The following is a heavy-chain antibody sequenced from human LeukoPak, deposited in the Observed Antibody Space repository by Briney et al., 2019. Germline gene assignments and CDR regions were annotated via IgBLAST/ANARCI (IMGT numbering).Heavy chain of an antibody. CDR2: ISYDGTNI. CDR3: AREVGYCSSTSCPFDY. Sequence: PGRSLRLPCAASGFTFGSYAMHWVRQAPGRGLEWVAGISYDGTNIYYADSVKGRFTISRDNSKNTLYLQMNSLRTDDTAVYYCAREVGYCSSTSCPFDYWGQGTLVTVSS. V-gene: IGHV3-30-3*01. CDR1: GFTFGSYA. D-gene: IGHD2-2*01. J-gene: IGHJ4*02.